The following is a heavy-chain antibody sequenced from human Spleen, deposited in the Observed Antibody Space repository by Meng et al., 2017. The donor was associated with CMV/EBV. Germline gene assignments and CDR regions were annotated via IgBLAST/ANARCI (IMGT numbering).Heavy chain of an antibody. D-gene: IGHD3/OR15-3a*01. CDR3: EKGGPGGTGDYYYGMNV. Sequence: GESLKISCAASGFTFSSYAMSWVRQAPGKGLEWVAVIWNDGSKKYYADSVKGRFTISRDNSKNTLYLQMNSMRAEDTAVYYCEKGGPGGTGDYYYGMNVWGQGATVTVSS. J-gene: IGHJ6*02. CDR2: IWNDGSKK. CDR1: GFTFSSYA. V-gene: IGHV3-33*06.